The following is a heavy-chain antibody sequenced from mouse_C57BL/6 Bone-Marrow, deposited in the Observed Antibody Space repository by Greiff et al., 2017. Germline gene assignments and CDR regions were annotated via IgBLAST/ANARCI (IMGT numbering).Heavy chain of an antibody. CDR1: EYEFPSHD. V-gene: IGHV5-2*01. CDR2: INSDGGST. CDR3: ARHGVTLYFDY. Sequence: EVHLVESGGGLVQPGESLKLSCESNEYEFPSHDMSWVRKTPEKRLELVAAINSDGGSTYYPDTMERRFIIARDNTKKPLYLQMSSLRSEDSAWYYCARHGVTLYFDYWGQGTTLTVSS. J-gene: IGHJ2*01. D-gene: IGHD2-3*01.